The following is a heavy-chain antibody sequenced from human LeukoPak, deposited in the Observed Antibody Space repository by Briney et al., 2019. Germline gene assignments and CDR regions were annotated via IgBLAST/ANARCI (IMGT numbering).Heavy chain of an antibody. CDR2: ISWNSGSI. D-gene: IGHD3-22*01. J-gene: IGHJ4*02. V-gene: IGHV3-9*01. CDR1: GFTFDDYA. Sequence: GRSLRLSCAASGFTFDDYAMHWVRQAPGKGLEWVSGISWNSGSIGYADSVKGRFTISRDNAKNSLYLQMNSLRAEDTALYYCAKGPEYYYDSSGYSARWGQGTLVTVSS. CDR3: AKGPEYYYDSSGYSAR.